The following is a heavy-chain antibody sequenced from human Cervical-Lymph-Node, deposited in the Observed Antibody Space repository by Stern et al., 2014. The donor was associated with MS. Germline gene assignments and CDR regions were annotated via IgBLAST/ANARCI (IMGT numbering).Heavy chain of an antibody. D-gene: IGHD5-18*01. CDR1: GFKFDDYY. CDR2: ISSSGSTI. V-gene: IGHV3-11*01. Sequence: QVQLVQSGGGLVKPGGSLRLSCEAPGFKFDDYYINWIRQPPGKGLEWVAFISSSGSTIYYADSVKGRFTISRDNTKDSLYLQMDSLRAEDTAVYYCARGYRYHFDFWGQGTLVAVSS. CDR3: ARGYRYHFDF. J-gene: IGHJ4*02.